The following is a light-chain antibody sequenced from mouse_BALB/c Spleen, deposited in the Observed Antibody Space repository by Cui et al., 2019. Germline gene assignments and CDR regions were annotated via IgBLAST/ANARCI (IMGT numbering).Light chain of an antibody. CDR1: SSVSY. CDR3: DQWSSYPWT. Sequence: IALTQALAIMTASLGMEITLTCNASSSVSYMHWYHQRSGDSPKLLIYSTSNLASEVPSRFSGSGSGTFYSLTSSSVDAEDAAGYYCDQWSSYPWTFGGGTKLEIK. V-gene: IGKV4-80*01. CDR2: STS. J-gene: IGKJ1*01.